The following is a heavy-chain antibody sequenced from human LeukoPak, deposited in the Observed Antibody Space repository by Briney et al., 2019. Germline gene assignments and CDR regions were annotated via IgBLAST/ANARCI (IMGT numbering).Heavy chain of an antibody. CDR2: ISSSSSTI. CDR3: ALTGTAMVTGEDY. V-gene: IGHV3-11*04. J-gene: IGHJ4*02. D-gene: IGHD5-18*01. Sequence: PGGSLRLSCAASGFTFSDYYMTWIRQAPGKGLEWVSYISSSSSTIYYADSVKGRFTISRDNAKNSLYLQMNSLRAEDTAVYYCALTGTAMVTGEDYWGQGTLVTVSS. CDR1: GFTFSDYY.